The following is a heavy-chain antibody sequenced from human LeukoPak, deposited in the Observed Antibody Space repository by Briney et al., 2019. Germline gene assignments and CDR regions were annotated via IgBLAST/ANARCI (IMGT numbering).Heavy chain of an antibody. CDR1: GGSISSYY. J-gene: IGHJ4*02. CDR2: IYYSGST. CDR3: ATYQDTAVAYFDY. D-gene: IGHD5-18*01. V-gene: IGHV4-59*01. Sequence: KPSETLSLTCTVSGGSISSYYWSWIRQPPGKGLEWIGYIYYSGSTNYNPSLKSRVTISVDTSKNQFSLKLSSVTAADTAVYYCATYQDTAVAYFDYWGQGTLVTVSS.